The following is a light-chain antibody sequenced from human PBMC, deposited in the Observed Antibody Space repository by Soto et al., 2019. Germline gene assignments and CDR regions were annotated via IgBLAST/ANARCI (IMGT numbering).Light chain of an antibody. CDR1: QNIRSR. V-gene: IGKV1-5*01. Sequence: DIQMTQSPSTLSGSVGDRVTITCRASQNIRSRLAWFQQKPGKAPKLLIYDASSLESGVPQRFSGSGSGTEFSLTISSLQSEDFAVYYCQHYNNWPPITFGQGTRLEIK. CDR2: DAS. J-gene: IGKJ5*01. CDR3: QHYNNWPPIT.